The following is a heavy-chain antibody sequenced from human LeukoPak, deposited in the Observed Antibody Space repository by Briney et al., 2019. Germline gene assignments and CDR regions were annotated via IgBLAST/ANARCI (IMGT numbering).Heavy chain of an antibody. J-gene: IGHJ4*02. CDR2: LYHGGST. Sequence: PSETLSLTCTVSGGSISTPGYYWGWIRQPPGKGLEWIGSLYHGGSTYYKPSLKSRATISVDKSKNQCSLKLRSVTAADTAVYYCARHALATVTDPSFDYWGQGTLVTVSS. CDR1: GGSISTPGYY. D-gene: IGHD2-21*02. V-gene: IGHV4-39*01. CDR3: ARHALATVTDPSFDY.